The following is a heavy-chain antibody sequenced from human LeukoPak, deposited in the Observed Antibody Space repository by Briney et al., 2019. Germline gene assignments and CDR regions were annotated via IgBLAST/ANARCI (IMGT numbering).Heavy chain of an antibody. CDR1: GFTFSSYE. D-gene: IGHD2-2*01. CDR3: ASGYCSSTSCPYYYYYMDV. J-gene: IGHJ6*03. V-gene: IGHV3-48*01. Sequence: GGSLRLSCAASGFTFSSYEMNWVRQAPGKGLEWVSYISSSSSTIYYADSVKGRFTISRDNAKNSLYLQMNSLRAEDTAVYYCASGYCSSTSCPYYYYYMDVWGKGTTVTVSS. CDR2: ISSSSSTI.